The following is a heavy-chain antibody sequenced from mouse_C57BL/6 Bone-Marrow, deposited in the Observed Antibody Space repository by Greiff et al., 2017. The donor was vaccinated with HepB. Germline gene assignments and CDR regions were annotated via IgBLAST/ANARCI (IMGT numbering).Heavy chain of an antibody. V-gene: IGHV5-4*01. CDR3: ARDRYQYFDV. D-gene: IGHD2-12*01. CDR1: GFTFSSYA. J-gene: IGHJ1*03. CDR2: ISDGGSYT. Sequence: VQLKQSGGGLVKPGGSLKLSCAASGFTFSSYAMSWVRQTPEKRLEWVATISDGGSYTYYPDNVKGRFTISRDNAKNNLYLQMSHLKSEDTAMYYCARDRYQYFDVWGTGTTVTVSS.